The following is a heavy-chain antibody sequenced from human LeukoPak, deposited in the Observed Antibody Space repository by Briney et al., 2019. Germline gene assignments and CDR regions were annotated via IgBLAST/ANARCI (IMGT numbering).Heavy chain of an antibody. J-gene: IGHJ4*02. CDR3: ARDAPRGYSGYDLFDY. CDR1: GFTFSSYS. CDR2: ISSSSSYI. V-gene: IGHV3-21*01. Sequence: GGSLRLSCAASGFTFSSYSMNWVRQAPGKGLEWVSSISSSSSYIYYADSVKGRFTISRDNAKNSLYLQMNSLRAEDTAVYYCARDAPRGYSGYDLFDYWGQGTLVTVSS. D-gene: IGHD5-12*01.